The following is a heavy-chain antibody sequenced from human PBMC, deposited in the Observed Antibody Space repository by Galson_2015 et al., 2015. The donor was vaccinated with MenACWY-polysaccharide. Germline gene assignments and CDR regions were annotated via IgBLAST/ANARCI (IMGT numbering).Heavy chain of an antibody. CDR3: ARDPALGAFDS. CDR1: GFIFSSHI. J-gene: IGHJ4*01. Sequence: SLRLSCAASGFIFSSHIMSWVRQAPGKGLEWVSYISTSGSAAYYAESVKGRFTISRDTAKNSLYLQMNSLRAEDTAVYYCARDPALGAFDSWGRGTRVTVSS. D-gene: IGHD1-26*01. CDR2: ISTSGSAA. V-gene: IGHV3-48*01.